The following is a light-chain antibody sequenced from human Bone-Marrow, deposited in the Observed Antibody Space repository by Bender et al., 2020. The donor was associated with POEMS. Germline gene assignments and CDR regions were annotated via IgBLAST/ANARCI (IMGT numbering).Light chain of an antibody. CDR1: SSDVGAYNF. V-gene: IGLV2-14*03. CDR2: DVR. CDR3: SSYTGSSPV. J-gene: IGLJ3*02. Sequence: QSALTQPASVSGSPGRSITISCTGTSSDVGAYNFVSWYQQHPGKVPKLMIYDVRHRPSGVSNRFSGSKSGNTASLTISGLQAEDEAHYYCSSYTGSSPVFGGGTKLTVL.